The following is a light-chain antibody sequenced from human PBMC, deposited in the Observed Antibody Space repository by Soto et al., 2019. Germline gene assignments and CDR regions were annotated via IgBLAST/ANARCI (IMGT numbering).Light chain of an antibody. CDR1: QSVASRR. J-gene: IGKJ1*01. Sequence: EIVLTQSPGTLSLSPGERATLSCRASQSVASRRVAWYKQTPGQALRLVMYDASSRATGIPDRFSGSGSGTDFTLTISRLEPEDFALYYYQQYSNLPRTFGQGTKVEI. V-gene: IGKV3-20*01. CDR2: DAS. CDR3: QQYSNLPRT.